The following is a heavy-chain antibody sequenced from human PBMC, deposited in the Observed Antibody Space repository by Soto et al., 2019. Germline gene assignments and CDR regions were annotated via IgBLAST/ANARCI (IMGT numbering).Heavy chain of an antibody. V-gene: IGHV3-48*02. CDR1: GFIFSSYS. CDR2: ISSSSSTI. CDR3: AREERRTIFGVVIPYGYFDL. Sequence: EVQLVESGGGLVNPGGSLRLSCAASGFIFSSYSMNWVRQAPGKGLEWVSYISSSSSTIYYADSVKGRFTISRDNAKNSLYLQMNSLRDEDTAVYYCAREERRTIFGVVIPYGYFDLWGRGTLVTVSS. J-gene: IGHJ2*01. D-gene: IGHD3-3*01.